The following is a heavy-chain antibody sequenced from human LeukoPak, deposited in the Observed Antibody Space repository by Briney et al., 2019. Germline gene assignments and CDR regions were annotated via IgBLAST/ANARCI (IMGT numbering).Heavy chain of an antibody. J-gene: IGHJ6*02. Sequence: SVKVSCQASGGTFSSYAISWVRPPPGQGRAWMGGIIPIFGKANHAQNLQGRVTITADESTSTAYMELSSLRSEDTAVYYCAREVDGYCSGGSCYSPYYYYCGMDVWGQGTTVTVSS. CDR3: AREVDGYCSGGSCYSPYYYYCGMDV. V-gene: IGHV1-69*13. CDR1: GGTFSSYA. D-gene: IGHD2-15*01. CDR2: IIPIFGKA.